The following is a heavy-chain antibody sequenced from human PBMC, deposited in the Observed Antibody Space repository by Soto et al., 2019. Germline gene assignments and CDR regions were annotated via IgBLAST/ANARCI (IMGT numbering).Heavy chain of an antibody. J-gene: IGHJ4*02. Sequence: QVQVQVPGPGLVRPSETLSLNCTVSGGSISDYYWSWIRQPAGKGLEWIGCMYTTGSIAYNPSLKSRVTMSLDTSKNQFSLNLRSVTAADTAVYYCARDPGTGLGLRWGQGTLVTVSS. CDR1: GGSISDYY. CDR3: ARDPGTGLGLR. V-gene: IGHV4-4*07. D-gene: IGHD5-18*01. CDR2: MYTTGSI.